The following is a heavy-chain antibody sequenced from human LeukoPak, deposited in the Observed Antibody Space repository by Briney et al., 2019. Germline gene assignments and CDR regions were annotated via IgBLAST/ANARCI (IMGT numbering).Heavy chain of an antibody. Sequence: GGSLRLSCADSGFTFSSYEINWVLQAPGKGLEWLSYISSSGSTIYYADSVKGRFTISRDNAKNSLYLQMNSLRAEDTAVYYCAELGITMIGGVWGKGTTVTISS. CDR2: ISSSGSTI. V-gene: IGHV3-48*03. D-gene: IGHD3-10*02. CDR1: GFTFSSYE. J-gene: IGHJ6*04. CDR3: AELGITMIGGV.